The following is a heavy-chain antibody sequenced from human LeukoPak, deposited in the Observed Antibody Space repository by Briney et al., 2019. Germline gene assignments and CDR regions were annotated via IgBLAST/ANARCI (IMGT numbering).Heavy chain of an antibody. CDR2: ISSSGSTI. D-gene: IGHD2-2*01. Sequence: GGSLRLSCAASGFTFSDYYMSWIRPAPGKGLEWVSYISSSGSTIYYADSVKGRFTISRDNAKNSLYLQMNSLRAEDTAVYYCARDSSSTSQLDYWGQGTLVTVSS. V-gene: IGHV3-11*01. CDR1: GFTFSDYY. CDR3: ARDSSSTSQLDY. J-gene: IGHJ4*02.